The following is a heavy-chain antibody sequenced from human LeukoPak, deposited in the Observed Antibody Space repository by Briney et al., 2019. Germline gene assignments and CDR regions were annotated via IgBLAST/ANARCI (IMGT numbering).Heavy chain of an antibody. CDR1: GYSISSGYY. J-gene: IGHJ4*02. CDR2: IYHSGSA. Sequence: SETLSFTCAVSGYSISSGYYWGWIRQPPGKGLEWIGSIYHSGSAYYNPSLKSRVTISVDTSKNQFSLKLSSVTAADTAVYYCARQEYYYGSGSYYPFDYWGQGTLVTVSS. D-gene: IGHD3-10*01. V-gene: IGHV4-38-2*01. CDR3: ARQEYYYGSGSYYPFDY.